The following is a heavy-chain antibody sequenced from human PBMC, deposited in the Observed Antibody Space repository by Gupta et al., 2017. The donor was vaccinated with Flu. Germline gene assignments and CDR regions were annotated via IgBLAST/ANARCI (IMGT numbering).Heavy chain of an antibody. CDR2: IRSKAYGGTT. J-gene: IGHJ4*02. CDR3: TREGGGYPAEYEIDY. D-gene: IGHD1-26*01. CDR1: GFPFGDYA. Sequence: EVQLVESGGGLVQPGRSLRLSCTASGFPFGDYAMRWVRQAPGKGLEWVGFIRSKAYGGTTEYAASVKGRFTISRDDSKSIAYLQMNSLKTEDTAVYYCTREGGGYPAEYEIDYWGQGTLVTVSS. V-gene: IGHV3-49*04.